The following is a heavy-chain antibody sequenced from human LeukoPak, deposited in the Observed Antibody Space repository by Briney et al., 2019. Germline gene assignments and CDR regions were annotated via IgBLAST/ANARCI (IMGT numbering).Heavy chain of an antibody. J-gene: IGHJ6*02. V-gene: IGHV3-30-3*01. CDR3: ARFDLNYYYYDMDV. CDR1: GFTFSSYA. CDR2: ISYDGSNK. Sequence: PGGSLRLSCAASGFTFSSYAMHWVRQAPGKGLEWVAVISYDGSNKYYADSVKGRFTISRDNSKNTLYLQMNSLRAEDTAVYYCARFDLNYYYYDMDVWGQGTTVTVSS.